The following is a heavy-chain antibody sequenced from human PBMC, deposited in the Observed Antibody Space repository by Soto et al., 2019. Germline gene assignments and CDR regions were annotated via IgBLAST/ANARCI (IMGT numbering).Heavy chain of an antibody. CDR1: GYTFMSYP. Sequence: ASVKVSCKASGYTFMSYPLHWVRQAPGQRPEWMGWINAGDDITQFSQKFQGRLTFTRDTSASTGYMELRSLRSDDTAVYYCAREGVAPYYYYGMDVWGQGTPVTVSS. CDR3: AREGVAPYYYYGMDV. V-gene: IGHV1-3*01. D-gene: IGHD5-12*01. CDR2: INAGDDIT. J-gene: IGHJ6*02.